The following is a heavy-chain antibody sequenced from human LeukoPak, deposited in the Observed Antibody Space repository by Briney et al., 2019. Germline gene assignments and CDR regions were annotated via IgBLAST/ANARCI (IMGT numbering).Heavy chain of an antibody. CDR3: AKDSRDYYYDSSGYYY. V-gene: IGHV3-23*01. Sequence: GGSLRLSCAASGFTFSSYAMGWVRQAPGKGLEWVSAISGSGGSTYYADSVKGRFTISRDNSKNTLYLQMNSLRAEDTAVYYCAKDSRDYYYDSSGYYYWGQGTLVTVSS. J-gene: IGHJ4*02. D-gene: IGHD3-22*01. CDR2: ISGSGGST. CDR1: GFTFSSYA.